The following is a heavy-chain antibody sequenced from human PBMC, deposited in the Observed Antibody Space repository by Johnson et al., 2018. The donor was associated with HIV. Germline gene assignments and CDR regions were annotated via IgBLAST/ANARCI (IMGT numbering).Heavy chain of an antibody. CDR1: GFTFSSYA. J-gene: IGHJ3*02. V-gene: IGHV3-30*04. Sequence: QVQLVESGGGVVQPGRSLRLSCAASGFTFSSYAMHWVRQAPGKGLEWVSIILSDGSNIYYADSVKGRFTISRDNSKNTLYLQMNSLRAEDTAVYYCARASVSSPRYSSSSDDAFDIWGQGTMVTVSS. D-gene: IGHD6-6*01. CDR3: ARASVSSPRYSSSSDDAFDI. CDR2: ILSDGSNI.